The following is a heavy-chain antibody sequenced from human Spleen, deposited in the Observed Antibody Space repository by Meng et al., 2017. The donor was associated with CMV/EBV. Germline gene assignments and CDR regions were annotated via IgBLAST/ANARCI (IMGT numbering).Heavy chain of an antibody. CDR1: GFTFSSYE. CDR3: ARVTDGYNPPSDY. V-gene: IGHV3-48*03. CDR2: ISGSGSTI. J-gene: IGHJ4*02. Sequence: GESLKISCAASGFTFSSYEMNWVRQAPGKVLEWVSYISGSGSTIYHADSVKGRFTISRDNAKKSLYLQMNSLRAEDTAVYYCARVTDGYNPPSDYWGQGTLVTVSS. D-gene: IGHD5-24*01.